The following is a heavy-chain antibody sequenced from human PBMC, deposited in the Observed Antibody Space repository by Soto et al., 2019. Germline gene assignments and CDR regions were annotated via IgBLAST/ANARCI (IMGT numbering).Heavy chain of an antibody. V-gene: IGHV1-18*04. J-gene: IGHJ4*02. Sequence: ASVKVSCKASGYTFTSYGTSWVRQAPGQRLEWIGWIRAYNGNTKEAQKLQGRVTMTADTSTSTAYMELRSLRSDDTSVDYCARNGYYDILTGCLFLAYWGQGTLVTVPS. CDR2: IRAYNGNT. CDR3: ARNGYYDILTGCLFLAY. D-gene: IGHD3-9*01. CDR1: GYTFTSYG.